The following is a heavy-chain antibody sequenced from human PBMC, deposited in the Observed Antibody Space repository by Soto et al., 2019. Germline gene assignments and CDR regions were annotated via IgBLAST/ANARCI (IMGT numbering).Heavy chain of an antibody. V-gene: IGHV3-23*01. CDR3: ANRDSVAVAAASGY. D-gene: IGHD6-19*01. Sequence: GGALTLSCGASGFTFSSDAMGCDRQAARKGLEWVSAISGSGGSTYYADSVKGRFTISRDNSKNTLYLQMNSLRAEDTAVYYCANRDSVAVAAASGYWGQGTLVTVSS. CDR2: ISGSGGST. J-gene: IGHJ4*02. CDR1: GFTFSSDA.